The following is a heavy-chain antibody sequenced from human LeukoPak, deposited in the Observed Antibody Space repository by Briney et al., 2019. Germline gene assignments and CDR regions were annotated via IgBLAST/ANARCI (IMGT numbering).Heavy chain of an antibody. D-gene: IGHD2-2*02. Sequence: GGSLRLSCTASGFTFNDFAMTWVRQAPGKGLEWVSTIRATDPSTYYADSVKGRFTISRDNSKNSVHLQMNSLRDDDTAIYFCANGGYTSPYDYWGQGTLVTVSS. CDR1: GFTFNDFA. CDR2: IRATDPST. J-gene: IGHJ4*02. CDR3: ANGGYTSPYDY. V-gene: IGHV3-23*01.